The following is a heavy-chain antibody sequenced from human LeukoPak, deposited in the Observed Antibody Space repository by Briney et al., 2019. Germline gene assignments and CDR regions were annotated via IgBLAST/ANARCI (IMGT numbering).Heavy chain of an antibody. CDR2: IYYSGST. CDR1: GRYISSSSYY. D-gene: IGHD4-23*01. J-gene: IGHJ5*02. Sequence: SETLSLTCTVSGRYISSSSYYWGWIRQPPGKGLEWIGSIYYSGSTYYNPSHKSRVTISVDTSKKQFSLKLSSVTAADTAVYYCARHDYGGVNWLDPWGQGTLVTVSS. CDR3: ARHDYGGVNWLDP. V-gene: IGHV4-39*01.